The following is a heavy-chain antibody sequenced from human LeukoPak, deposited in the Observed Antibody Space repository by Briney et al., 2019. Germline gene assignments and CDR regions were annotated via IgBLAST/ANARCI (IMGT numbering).Heavy chain of an antibody. CDR3: ARRWFGELVYYFDY. Sequence: ASVKVSCKASGDTFTSYGISWVRQAPGQGLEWMGWISAYNGNTNYAQKLQGRVTMTTDTSTSTAYMELRSLRADDTAVYYCARRWFGELVYYFDYWGQGTLVTVSS. J-gene: IGHJ4*01. V-gene: IGHV1-18*01. D-gene: IGHD3-10*01. CDR2: ISAYNGNT. CDR1: GDTFTSYG.